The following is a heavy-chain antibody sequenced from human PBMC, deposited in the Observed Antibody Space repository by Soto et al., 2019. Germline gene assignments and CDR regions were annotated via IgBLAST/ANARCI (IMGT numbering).Heavy chain of an antibody. Sequence: SETLSLTCTVSGGSISSYYWSWIRQPPGKGLEWIGYIYYSGSTNYNPSLKSRVTISVDTSKNQFSLKLSSVTAADTAVYYCARDIMGTNYYYYGTDVWGQGTTVTVSS. J-gene: IGHJ6*02. CDR2: IYYSGST. CDR1: GGSISSYY. D-gene: IGHD2-8*01. CDR3: ARDIMGTNYYYYGTDV. V-gene: IGHV4-59*01.